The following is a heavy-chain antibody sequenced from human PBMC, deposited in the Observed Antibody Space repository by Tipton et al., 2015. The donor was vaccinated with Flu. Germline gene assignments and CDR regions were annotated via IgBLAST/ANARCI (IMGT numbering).Heavy chain of an antibody. V-gene: IGHV3-11*01. CDR1: GFTFSDYY. CDR3: ARARRDIVVVPGGITGGIGWFDP. CDR2: ISSSGSTI. J-gene: IGHJ5*02. Sequence: SLRLSCAASGFTFSDYYMSWIRQTPGKGLDWVSYISSSGSTIYYADSVKGRFSISRDNAKNSLYLQMNSLRAEDTAVYYCARARRDIVVVPGGITGGIGWFDPWGQGALVTVSS. D-gene: IGHD2-2*02.